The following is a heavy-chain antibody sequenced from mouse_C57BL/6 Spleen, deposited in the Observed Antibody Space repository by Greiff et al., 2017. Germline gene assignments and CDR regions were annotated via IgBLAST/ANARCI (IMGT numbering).Heavy chain of an antibody. V-gene: IGHV2-5*01. J-gene: IGHJ4*01. CDR3: AKKKGDYEDAMDY. D-gene: IGHD2-4*01. CDR1: GFSLTSYG. Sequence: VQLQQSGPGLVQPSQSLSITCTVSGFSLTSYGVHWVRQSPGKGLEWLGVIWRGGSTDYNAAFMSRLSITKDNSKSQVFFKMNSLQADDTAIYYCAKKKGDYEDAMDYWGHGTSVTVSS. CDR2: IWRGGST.